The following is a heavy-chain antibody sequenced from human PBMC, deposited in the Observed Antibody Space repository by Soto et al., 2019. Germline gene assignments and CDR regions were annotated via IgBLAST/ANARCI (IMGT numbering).Heavy chain of an antibody. J-gene: IGHJ4*02. CDR1: GYTFTSYG. Sequence: ASVKVSCKASGYTFTSYGISWVRQAPGQGLEWMGWISAYNGNTNYAQKLQGRVTMTTDTSTSTAYMELRSLRSDDTAVYYCARGLQWLVPVQYLDYWGQGTLVTVSS. CDR3: ARGLQWLVPVQYLDY. V-gene: IGHV1-18*01. D-gene: IGHD6-19*01. CDR2: ISAYNGNT.